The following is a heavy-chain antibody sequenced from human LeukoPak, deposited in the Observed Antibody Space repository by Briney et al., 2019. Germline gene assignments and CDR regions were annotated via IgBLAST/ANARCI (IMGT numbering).Heavy chain of an antibody. CDR2: FNPGNGNT. CDR1: GYPFTSYT. Sequence: ASVKVSCKASGYPFTSYTVHWLRQAPGQGLEWVGSFNPGNGNTKYSQRFQGRVTITSDASASTAYMELSSLRPGDTAVTYCARAVGWFGDAFDIWGQGTMVTVSS. CDR3: ARAVGWFGDAFDI. D-gene: IGHD3-10*01. V-gene: IGHV1-3*01. J-gene: IGHJ3*02.